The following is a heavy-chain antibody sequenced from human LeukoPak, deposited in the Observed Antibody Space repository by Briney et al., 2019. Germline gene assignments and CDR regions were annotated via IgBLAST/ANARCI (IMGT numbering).Heavy chain of an antibody. J-gene: IGHJ5*02. V-gene: IGHV4-38-2*01. CDR2: IYHSGST. Sequence: PSETLSLTCAASGYSISSGYYWGWIRQPPGQGLEWIGSIYHSGSTYYNPSLKSRVTISVDTSKNQFSLKLSSVTAADTAVYYCARVQLLWFGEFTKTPNWFDPWGQGTLVTVSS. D-gene: IGHD3-10*01. CDR3: ARVQLLWFGEFTKTPNWFDP. CDR1: GYSISSGYY.